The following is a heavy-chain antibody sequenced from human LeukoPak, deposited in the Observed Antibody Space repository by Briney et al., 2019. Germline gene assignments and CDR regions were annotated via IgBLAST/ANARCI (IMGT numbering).Heavy chain of an antibody. Sequence: PSETLSLTCTVSGASISSSDRYWGWIRQPPGKRLEWIGSIYYNGITYHNPSLKSRVTISVDTSNNQFSLKMSSVTAADTAVYFCARHQEGMVRGVLYYMDVWGKGTTVIISS. V-gene: IGHV4-39*01. J-gene: IGHJ6*03. CDR1: GASISSSDRY. D-gene: IGHD3-10*01. CDR3: ARHQEGMVRGVLYYMDV. CDR2: IYYNGIT.